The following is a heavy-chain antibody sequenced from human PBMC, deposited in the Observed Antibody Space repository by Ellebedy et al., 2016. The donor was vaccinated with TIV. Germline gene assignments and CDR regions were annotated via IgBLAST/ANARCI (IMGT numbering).Heavy chain of an antibody. J-gene: IGHJ4*02. CDR1: GFTFSSYW. CDR3: ARGGGCGGGDCWAFDY. CDR2: INSDGSST. V-gene: IGHV3-74*01. D-gene: IGHD2-21*02. Sequence: PGESLKISCAASGFTFSSYWMHWVRQAPGKGLVWVSRINSDGSSTSYADSVKGRFTISRDNAKNTLYLQMNSLRAEDTAVYYCARGGGCGGGDCWAFDYWGQGTLVTVSS.